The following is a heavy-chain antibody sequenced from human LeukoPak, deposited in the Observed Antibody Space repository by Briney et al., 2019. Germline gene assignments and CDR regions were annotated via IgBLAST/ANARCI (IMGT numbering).Heavy chain of an antibody. Sequence: SVKLSCKCSACTFSSYAISWVRHAHGQGLEWMGGIIPIFGAENYAEKFQGRVTITADKSSSTAYMELSSLRSEDTAVYYCASGGIAAAGTWGQGTLVTVSS. V-gene: IGHV1-69*06. CDR2: IIPIFGAE. CDR1: ACTFSSYA. D-gene: IGHD6-13*01. CDR3: ASGGIAAAGT. J-gene: IGHJ5*02.